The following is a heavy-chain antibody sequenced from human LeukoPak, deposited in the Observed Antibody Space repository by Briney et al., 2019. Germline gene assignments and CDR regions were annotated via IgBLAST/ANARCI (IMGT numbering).Heavy chain of an antibody. V-gene: IGHV3-30*02. D-gene: IGHD3-3*02. CDR3: AKISSH. J-gene: IGHJ4*02. Sequence: PWGSLRLSCVASGFTFSSFGVHWVRQAPGKGLEWVAFIRYDGASKYYADSVKGRFTISRDNSRNILYLEMNSLRAEDTAVYYCAKISSHWGQGTLVTVSS. CDR1: GFTFSSFG. CDR2: IRYDGASK.